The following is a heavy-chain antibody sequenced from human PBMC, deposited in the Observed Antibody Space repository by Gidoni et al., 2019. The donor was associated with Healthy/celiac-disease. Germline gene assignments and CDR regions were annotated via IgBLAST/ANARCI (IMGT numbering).Heavy chain of an antibody. J-gene: IGHJ5*02. CDR3: ARGSYSSSQYNWFDP. D-gene: IGHD6-6*01. CDR1: GFTFDDYG. Sequence: EVQLVASGGGVVRPGGSLRLSCAASGFTFDDYGMRWVRQAPGKGLEWVSGINWNGGSTGYADSVKGRFTISRDNAKNSLYLQMNSLRAEDTALYHCARGSYSSSQYNWFDPWGQGTLVTVSS. CDR2: INWNGGST. V-gene: IGHV3-20*01.